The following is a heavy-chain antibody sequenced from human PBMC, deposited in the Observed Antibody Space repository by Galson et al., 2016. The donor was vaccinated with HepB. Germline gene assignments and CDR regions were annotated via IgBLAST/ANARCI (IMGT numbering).Heavy chain of an antibody. J-gene: IGHJ4*02. CDR3: ARAELRAGCPFFDF. V-gene: IGHV3-13*01. CDR2: IGTAADT. D-gene: IGHD3-10*01. Sequence: SLRLSCAASGFTFSRYDMNWVRQGIGKGPEWVSGIGTAADTHYPGSVKGRFTISRENARNSLYLQMNSLTAGDTAVYYCARAELRAGCPFFDFWGQGVLVTVSS. CDR1: GFTFSRYD.